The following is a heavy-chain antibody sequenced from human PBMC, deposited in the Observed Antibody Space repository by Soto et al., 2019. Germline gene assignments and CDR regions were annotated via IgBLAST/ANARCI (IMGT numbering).Heavy chain of an antibody. Sequence: SETLSLTCAVSGYSISSSNWWGWIRQPPGKGLEWIGYIYYSGTTYYNPSLKSRVTMSVDTSKNQFSLKLTSVTAVDTAVYYCARESYYGSGATVVAYWGQGTLVTVSS. CDR2: IYYSGTT. CDR1: GYSISSSNW. J-gene: IGHJ4*02. V-gene: IGHV4-28*03. D-gene: IGHD3-10*01. CDR3: ARESYYGSGATVVAY.